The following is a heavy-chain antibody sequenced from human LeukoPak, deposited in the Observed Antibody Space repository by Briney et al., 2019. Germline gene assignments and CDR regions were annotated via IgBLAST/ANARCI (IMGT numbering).Heavy chain of an antibody. CDR2: ISYDGSNK. V-gene: IGHV3-30*18. CDR3: AKDNYCSGGSCYSRSGYEGDYFDY. CDR1: GFTFSSYG. J-gene: IGHJ4*02. D-gene: IGHD2-15*01. Sequence: GGSLRLSCAASGFTFSSYGMHWVRQAPGKGLEWVAVISYDGSNKYYADSVKGRFTISRDNSKNTLYLQMNSLRAEDTAVYYCAKDNYCSGGSCYSRSGYEGDYFDYWGQGTLVTVSS.